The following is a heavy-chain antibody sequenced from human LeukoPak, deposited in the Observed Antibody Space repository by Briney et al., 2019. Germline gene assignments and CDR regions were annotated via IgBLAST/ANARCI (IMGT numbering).Heavy chain of an antibody. D-gene: IGHD3-10*01. CDR1: GFTFSSYS. CDR2: ISSSSSYI. J-gene: IGHJ6*03. CDR3: ARDRVVRGTRPYYYYYMDV. V-gene: IGHV3-21*01. Sequence: PGGSLRLSCAASGFTFSSYSMNWVRQAPGKGPEWVSSISSSSSYIYYADSVKGRFTISRDNAKNSLYLQMNSLRAEDTAVYYCARDRVVRGTRPYYYYYMDVWGKGTTVTVSS.